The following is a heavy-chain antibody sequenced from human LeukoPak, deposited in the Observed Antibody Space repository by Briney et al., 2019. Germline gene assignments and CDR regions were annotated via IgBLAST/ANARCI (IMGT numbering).Heavy chain of an antibody. CDR3: ATGGAGHGGNSGHYYHYMDV. Sequence: ASVKVSCKASGYTFTDYYMHWVQQAPGKRLKCMGRVDPEDGETLYTEKFQGRVTITADTSTDTAFMEVNTLRSEDTAIYYCATGGAGHGGNSGHYYHYMDVWGKGTTVTVSS. V-gene: IGHV1-69-2*01. CDR2: VDPEDGET. J-gene: IGHJ6*03. D-gene: IGHD4-23*01. CDR1: GYTFTDYY.